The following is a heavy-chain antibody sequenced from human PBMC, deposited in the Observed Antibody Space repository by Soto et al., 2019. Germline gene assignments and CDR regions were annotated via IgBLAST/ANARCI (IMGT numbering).Heavy chain of an antibody. CDR3: ARDRNDILTGLDY. D-gene: IGHD3-9*01. CDR2: IYQSGRT. J-gene: IGHJ4*02. CDR1: GGSVSSSNW. V-gene: IGHV4-4*02. Sequence: ETLSLTCAVSGGSVSSSNWWSWVRQPPGKGLEWIGEIYQSGRTNYNPSLKSRVTISVDNSKNQFSLNLKSLTAADTAVYYCARDRNDILTGLDYWGQGTLVTVSS.